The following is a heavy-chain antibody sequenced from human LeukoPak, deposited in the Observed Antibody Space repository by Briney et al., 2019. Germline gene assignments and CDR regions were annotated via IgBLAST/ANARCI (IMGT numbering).Heavy chain of an antibody. Sequence: SQTLSLTSAISGDSVSNNSVAWNWIRQSPSRGLEWLGRTYYRSKWYNDYAVSVKSLITINPDTSKNQFSLQLNSVTPEDTAVYYCARYYYSCYYWGQGTLVTVSS. CDR2: TYYRSKWYN. CDR3: ARYYYSCYY. J-gene: IGHJ4*02. V-gene: IGHV6-1*01. D-gene: IGHD3-10*01. CDR1: GDSVSNNSVA.